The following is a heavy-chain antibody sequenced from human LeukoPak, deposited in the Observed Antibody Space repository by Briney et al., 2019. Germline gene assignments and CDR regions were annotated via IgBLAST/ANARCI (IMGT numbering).Heavy chain of an antibody. D-gene: IGHD3-3*01. CDR1: GGSISGYY. CDR3: ARNQYYDFWSGNYYYYMDV. Sequence: SETLSLTCTVSGGSISGYYWSWIRQPPGKGLEWIGEINHSGSTNYNPSLKSRVTISVDTSKNQFSLKLSSVTAADTAVYYCARNQYYDFWSGNYYYYMDVWGKGTTVTVSS. J-gene: IGHJ6*03. V-gene: IGHV4-34*01. CDR2: INHSGST.